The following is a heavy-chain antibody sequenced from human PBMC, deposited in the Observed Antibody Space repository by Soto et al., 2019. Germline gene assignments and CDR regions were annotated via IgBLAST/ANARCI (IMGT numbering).Heavy chain of an antibody. D-gene: IGHD3-22*01. J-gene: IGHJ4*02. Sequence: ASVKVSCKASGYTFTGHYIHWVRQAPEQGPEWMGEIGPESGATRYAQKFQGRVTMIRDMSITTVYMELNNLSPDDTAVYYCGRGRSGQIVVFYWGQGTPVPVSS. CDR2: IGPESGAT. CDR1: GYTFTGHY. CDR3: GRGRSGQIVVFY. V-gene: IGHV1-2*02.